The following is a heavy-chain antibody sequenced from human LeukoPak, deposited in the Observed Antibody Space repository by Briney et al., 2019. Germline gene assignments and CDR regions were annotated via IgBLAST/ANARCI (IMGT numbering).Heavy chain of an antibody. CDR1: GFTFSSYS. J-gene: IGHJ4*02. CDR3: ARLRVGAHYYFDY. V-gene: IGHV3-21*04. D-gene: IGHD1-26*01. CDR2: ISSSSSYI. Sequence: PGGSLRLSCAASGFTFSSYSMNWVRQAPGKGLEWVSSISSSSSYIYYADSVKGRFTISRDNAKNSLYLQMNSLRAEDTAVYYCARLRVGAHYYFDYWGQGTLVTVSS.